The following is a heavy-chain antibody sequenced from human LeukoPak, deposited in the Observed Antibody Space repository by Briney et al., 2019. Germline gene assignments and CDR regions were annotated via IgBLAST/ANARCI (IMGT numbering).Heavy chain of an antibody. D-gene: IGHD1-26*01. CDR1: GFIFSNYA. J-gene: IGHJ4*02. V-gene: IGHV3-23*01. CDR2: INSSGDRR. CDR3: ARGCYNFDY. Sequence: PGRSLRLSCAASGFIFSNYAMSWVRQAPGKGLEWVSGINSSGDRRFYADSVKGRFTISRDNSKNTLYLQMNSLRAEDTAVYYCARGCYNFDYWGQGTRVTVSS.